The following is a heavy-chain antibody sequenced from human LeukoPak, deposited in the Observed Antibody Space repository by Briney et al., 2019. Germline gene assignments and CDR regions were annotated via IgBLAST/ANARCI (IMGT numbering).Heavy chain of an antibody. CDR2: ISAYNGNT. D-gene: IGHD3-22*01. CDR1: GYTFTSYY. V-gene: IGHV1-18*04. Sequence: ASVKVSCKASGYTFTSYYMHWVRQAPGQGLEWMGWISAYNGNTNYAQKLQGRVTMTTDTSTSTAYMELRSLRSDDTAVYYCARDSRYYYDSSGYQIFDYWGQGTLVTVSS. CDR3: ARDSRYYYDSSGYQIFDY. J-gene: IGHJ4*02.